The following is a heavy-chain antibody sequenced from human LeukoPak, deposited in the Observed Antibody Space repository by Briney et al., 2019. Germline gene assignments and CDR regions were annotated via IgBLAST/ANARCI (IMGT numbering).Heavy chain of an antibody. J-gene: IGHJ4*02. Sequence: ASVKVSCKASGYTFTSYYIHWVRQAPGQGLEWMGLINPSGGSTNYAQKFQGRVTMTRDTSTSTVYMELSSLRSEDTAVYYCARDQGSGYYYGYFDYWGQGTLVTVSS. CDR3: ARDQGSGYYYGYFDY. D-gene: IGHD3-22*01. V-gene: IGHV1-46*01. CDR1: GYTFTSYY. CDR2: INPSGGST.